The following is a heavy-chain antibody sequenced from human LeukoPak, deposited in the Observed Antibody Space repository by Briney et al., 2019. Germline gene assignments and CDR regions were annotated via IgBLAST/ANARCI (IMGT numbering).Heavy chain of an antibody. D-gene: IGHD1-26*01. CDR2: ISWNSGSI. J-gene: IGHJ3*02. CDR1: GFTFDDYA. V-gene: IGHV3-9*01. Sequence: GGSLRLSCAASGFTFDDYAMHWVRQAPGKGLEWVSGISWNSGSIGYADSVKGRFTISRDNAKNSLYLQMNSLRAEDTALYYCAKDGQWELRSDRGAFDIWGQGTMVTVSS. CDR3: AKDGQWELRSDRGAFDI.